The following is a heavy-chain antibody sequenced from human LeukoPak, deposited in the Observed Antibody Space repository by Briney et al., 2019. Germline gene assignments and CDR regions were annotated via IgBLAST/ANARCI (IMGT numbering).Heavy chain of an antibody. Sequence: SETLSLTCTVSGGSITSGGYYWSWIRQHPGQGPEWIGHIAESGTTYYTPSLKSRVTISVDTSKNQFSLKLSSVTAADTAVYYCARESTLGVFDYWGQGTLVTVSS. J-gene: IGHJ4*02. CDR3: ARESTLGVFDY. V-gene: IGHV4-31*03. CDR2: IAESGTT. CDR1: GGSITSGGYY.